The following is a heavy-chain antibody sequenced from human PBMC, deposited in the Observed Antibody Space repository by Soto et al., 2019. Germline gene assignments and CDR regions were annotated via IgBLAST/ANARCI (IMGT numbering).Heavy chain of an antibody. Sequence: SETLSLTCTVSGGSISSYYWRWIRQPAGKGLEWIGRIYTSGSTNYNPSLKSRVTMSVDTSKNQFSLKLSSVTAADTAVYYCAREYNWNRNRFDYWGQGTLVTVSS. V-gene: IGHV4-4*07. J-gene: IGHJ4*02. CDR1: GGSISSYY. CDR2: IYTSGST. CDR3: AREYNWNRNRFDY. D-gene: IGHD1-20*01.